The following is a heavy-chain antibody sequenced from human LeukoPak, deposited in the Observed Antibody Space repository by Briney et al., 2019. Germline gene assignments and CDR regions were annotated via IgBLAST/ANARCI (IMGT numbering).Heavy chain of an antibody. V-gene: IGHV3-33*01. CDR2: IWYDGSSK. J-gene: IGHJ4*02. Sequence: PGRALRLSCAASGSTFSSYGMHWVRQAPGKGREWVALIWYDGSSKHYADSVRGRFTISRDNSKNTLYLQMNSLRAEDTAVYYCARDFELSHWGQGTLVTVSS. CDR1: GSTFSSYG. D-gene: IGHD3-16*02. CDR3: ARDFELSH.